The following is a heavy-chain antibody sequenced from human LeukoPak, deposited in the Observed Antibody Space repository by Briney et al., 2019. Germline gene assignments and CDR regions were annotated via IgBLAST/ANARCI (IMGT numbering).Heavy chain of an antibody. CDR2: IYYSGST. V-gene: IGHV4-59*08. CDR3: ARLSVVAAGSFDY. Sequence: SETLSLTCTVSGGSISSYYWSWIRQPPGKGLEWIGYIYYSGSTNYNPSLKSRVTISVDTSKNQFFLKLSSVTAADTAVYYCARLSVVAAGSFDYWGQGTLVTVSS. J-gene: IGHJ4*02. CDR1: GGSISSYY. D-gene: IGHD2-15*01.